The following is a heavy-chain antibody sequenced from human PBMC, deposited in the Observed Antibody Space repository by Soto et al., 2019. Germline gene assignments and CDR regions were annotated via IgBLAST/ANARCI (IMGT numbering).Heavy chain of an antibody. CDR1: GFTFSSYA. V-gene: IGHV3-23*01. CDR3: AKSSRDGVVIINWFDP. CDR2: ISGSGGST. J-gene: IGHJ5*02. D-gene: IGHD3-3*01. Sequence: GGSLRLSCAASGFTFSSYAMSWVRQAPGKGLEWVSAISGSGGSTYYADSVKGRFTISRDNSKNTLYLQMNSLRAEDTAVYYCAKSSRDGVVIINWFDPWGQGTLVTVSS.